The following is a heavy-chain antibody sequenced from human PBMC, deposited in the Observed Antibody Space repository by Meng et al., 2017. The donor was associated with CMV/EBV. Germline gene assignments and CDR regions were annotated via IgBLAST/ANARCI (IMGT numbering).Heavy chain of an antibody. D-gene: IGHD5-18*01. V-gene: IGHV3-21*04. Sequence: GGSLRLSCAASGFTFSSYSMNWVRQAPGKGLEWVSSISSSSSYIYYADSVKGRFTISRDNAKNSLYLQMNSLRAEDTAVFYCARGVDTAPLGMDIWGQGTTVTVSS. CDR3: ARGVDTAPLGMDI. CDR2: ISSSSSYI. CDR1: GFTFSSYS. J-gene: IGHJ6*02.